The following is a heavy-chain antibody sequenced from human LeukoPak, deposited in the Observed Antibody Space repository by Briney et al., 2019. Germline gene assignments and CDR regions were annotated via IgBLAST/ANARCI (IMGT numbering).Heavy chain of an antibody. CDR2: INSDGSST. CDR1: GITFSSYW. D-gene: IGHD4/OR15-4a*01. Sequence: GGSLRLSCAVSGITFSSYWMHWVRQAPGKGLVWVSRINSDGSSTSYADSVKGRFTISRDNSKNTLYLQMNSLRAEDTAVYYCAKEGFTSAKGRFDYWGQGTLVTVSS. CDR3: AKEGFTSAKGRFDY. J-gene: IGHJ4*02. V-gene: IGHV3-74*01.